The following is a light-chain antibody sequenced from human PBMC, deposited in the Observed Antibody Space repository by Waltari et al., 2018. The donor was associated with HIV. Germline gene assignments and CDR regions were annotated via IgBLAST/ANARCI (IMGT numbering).Light chain of an antibody. V-gene: IGLV2-14*03. Sequence: QSALTQPASVSGSPGQSITISCTGTSRDVGGYNFVSWYQQHPGKAPKLIIYEVSKRPSGVSNRFSASKSGNTTSLTISGLQAEDEADYYCNSYRSDSTYVFGTGTKVTVL. CDR2: EVS. J-gene: IGLJ1*01. CDR3: NSYRSDSTYV. CDR1: SRDVGGYNF.